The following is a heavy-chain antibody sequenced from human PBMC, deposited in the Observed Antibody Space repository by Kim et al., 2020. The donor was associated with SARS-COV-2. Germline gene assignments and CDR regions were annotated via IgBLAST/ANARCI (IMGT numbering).Heavy chain of an antibody. CDR3: ARSSSGGHSSIDT. Sequence: SETLSLTCTVSGGSITNFYWSWIRQSPEKGLEWLGYISDTGSSNYNPSLKGRLSMSVSTSKSQFSLTLNSMTAADPAVYFCARSSSGGHSSIDTWGQGP. J-gene: IGHJ5*02. CDR2: ISDTGSS. CDR1: GGSITNFY. D-gene: IGHD2-8*02. V-gene: IGHV4-59*08.